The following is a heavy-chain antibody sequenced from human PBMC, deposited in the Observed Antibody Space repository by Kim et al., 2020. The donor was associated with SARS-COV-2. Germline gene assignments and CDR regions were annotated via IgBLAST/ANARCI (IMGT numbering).Heavy chain of an antibody. J-gene: IGHJ4*02. CDR3: AREDYTNSWYTDY. CDR1: GFTFSIYW. Sequence: GWSLRLSCAASGFTFSIYWMHWVRQAPGKVLVWLSCINNDGSDTTYADSVKGRLTISRDNAKNTLYLQINSLGAEDTAVYYCAREDYTNSWYTDYWGQGTLVTVSS. V-gene: IGHV3-74*01. CDR2: INNDGSDT. D-gene: IGHD6-13*01.